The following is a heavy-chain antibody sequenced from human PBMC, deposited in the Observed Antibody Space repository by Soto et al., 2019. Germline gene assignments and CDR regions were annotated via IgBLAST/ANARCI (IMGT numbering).Heavy chain of an antibody. CDR3: ARSTICGVVILNGPLDY. D-gene: IGHD3-3*01. V-gene: IGHV1-3*01. CDR1: GYTFTSYA. Sequence: ASVKVSCKASGYTFTSYAVHCVRHAPGQRLEWMGWINAGNGNTKYSQKFQGRVTITRDTSASTAYMELSSLRSEDTDVYYRARSTICGVVILNGPLDYWGQGTLVTVSS. CDR2: INAGNGNT. J-gene: IGHJ4*02.